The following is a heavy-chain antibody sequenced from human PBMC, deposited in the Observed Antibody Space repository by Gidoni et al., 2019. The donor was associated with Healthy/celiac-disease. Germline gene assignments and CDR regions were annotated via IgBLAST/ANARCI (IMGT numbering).Heavy chain of an antibody. CDR3: TRVVNTMVRGYYFDY. V-gene: IGHV3-49*04. D-gene: IGHD3-10*01. CDR1: GFPLGDYA. CDR2: IRSKAYGGTT. Sequence: EVQLVASGGGLVQPGRSLRLSCTASGFPLGDYAMSWVRQAPGKGLEWVGFIRSKAYGGTTEYAASVKGRFTISRDDSKSIAYLQMNSLKTEDTAVYYCTRVVNTMVRGYYFDYWGQGTLVTVSS. J-gene: IGHJ4*02.